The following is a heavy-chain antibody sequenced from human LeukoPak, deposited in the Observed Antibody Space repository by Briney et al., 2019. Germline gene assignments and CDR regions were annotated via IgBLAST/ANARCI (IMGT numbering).Heavy chain of an antibody. CDR1: GGSISSYY. J-gene: IGHJ6*03. D-gene: IGHD3-10*01. CDR2: IYTSGST. V-gene: IGHV4-4*07. Sequence: PSETLSLTCTVSGGSISSYYWSWIRQPAGKGLEWIGRIYTSGSTTYNPSLKSRVTISVDTSKNQFSLKLSSVTAADTALYYCARLSGTHYKNYYYFYMDVWGKGTTVTISS. CDR3: ARLSGTHYKNYYYFYMDV.